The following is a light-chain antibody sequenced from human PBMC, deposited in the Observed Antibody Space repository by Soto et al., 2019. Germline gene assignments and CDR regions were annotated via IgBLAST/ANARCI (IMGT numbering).Light chain of an antibody. CDR3: QQYNSYPT. V-gene: IGKV1-5*03. CDR2: KAS. J-gene: IGKJ1*01. CDR1: QSISSW. Sequence: DSLMSQSPSTVSASVGDRVTITCWASQSISSWLAWYQQKPGKAPKLLIYKASSLESGVPSRFSGRGSGTEFTLTISSLQPDDFATYYCQQYNSYPTFGQGTKVEIK.